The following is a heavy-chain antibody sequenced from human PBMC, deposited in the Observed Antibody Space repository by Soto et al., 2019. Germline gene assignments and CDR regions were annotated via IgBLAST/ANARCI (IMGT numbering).Heavy chain of an antibody. J-gene: IGHJ6*02. CDR3: ARRGGVVVVPAAMLDYYYGMDV. V-gene: IGHV1-69*01. Sequence: QVQLVQSGAEVKKPGSSVKVSCKASGGTFSSYAISWVRQAPGQGLEWMGGIIPIFGTANYSQKFQGRVRITAEESTRKAYMELSSLRSEDTAVYYCARRGGVVVVPAAMLDYYYGMDVWGQGTTVTVSS. CDR2: IIPIFGTA. D-gene: IGHD2-2*01. CDR1: GGTFSSYA.